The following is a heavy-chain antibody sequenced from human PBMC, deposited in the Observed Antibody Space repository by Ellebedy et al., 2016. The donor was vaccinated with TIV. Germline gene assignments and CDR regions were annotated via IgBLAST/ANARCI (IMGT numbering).Heavy chain of an antibody. Sequence: PGGSLRLSCAASGFPFSDYSMYWVRQAPGKGLECVAFISYDGTFEHYSDSVEVRFTISRDNSKNTVFLQISSLKAEDTAVYFCGSGMLGRPWGQGTLVTVSS. J-gene: IGHJ5*02. CDR3: GSGMLGRP. V-gene: IGHV3-30*04. CDR2: ISYDGTFE. CDR1: GFPFSDYS. D-gene: IGHD1-1*01.